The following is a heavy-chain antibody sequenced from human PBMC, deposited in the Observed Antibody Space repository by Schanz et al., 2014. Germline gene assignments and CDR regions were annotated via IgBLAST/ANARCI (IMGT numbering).Heavy chain of an antibody. CDR3: ATNSAFRMVRGSNAFDA. V-gene: IGHV1-24*01. D-gene: IGHD3-10*01. CDR1: GYTVSALA. J-gene: IGHJ3*01. Sequence: QVQLLQSGSEVKKPGASVKVSCEISGYTVSALAMHWVRQAPGKGLEWLGGFDVEDGETIYAQKFQGRVTMTEDTSTETAYMELSGVRSGDTAVYYCATNSAFRMVRGSNAFDAWGQGTMVTVAS. CDR2: FDVEDGET.